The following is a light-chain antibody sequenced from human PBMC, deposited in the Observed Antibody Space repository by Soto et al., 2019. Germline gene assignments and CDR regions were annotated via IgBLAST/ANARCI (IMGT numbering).Light chain of an antibody. Sequence: DIQMTQSPSTLSASVGDRVTITCRASQSIGSWLAWYQQKPGKAPKLLIFDASSFESGVPSRFSGSGSGTDFTLTISRLEPEDFVVYYCQQYSSLPHTFGQGTKVDIK. CDR2: DAS. J-gene: IGKJ2*01. CDR1: QSIGSW. V-gene: IGKV1-5*01. CDR3: QQYSSLPHT.